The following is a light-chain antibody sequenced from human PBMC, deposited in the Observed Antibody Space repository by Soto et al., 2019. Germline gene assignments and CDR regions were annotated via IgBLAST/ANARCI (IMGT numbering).Light chain of an antibody. Sequence: GDRVTITCQATQDIRKYLNWYQQKPGKAPKLLIYDASSLETGVPSRFSGSGSGTEFTLTISSMQPDDFATFYCQQYNGYSRTFGQGTKVDIK. J-gene: IGKJ1*01. V-gene: IGKV1-33*01. CDR3: QQYNGYSRT. CDR1: QDIRKY. CDR2: DAS.